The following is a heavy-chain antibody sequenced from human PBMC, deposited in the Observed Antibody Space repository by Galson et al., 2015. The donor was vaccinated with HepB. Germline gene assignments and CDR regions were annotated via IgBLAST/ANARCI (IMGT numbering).Heavy chain of an antibody. Sequence: SLRLSCAVSGFSVSSNYMTWVRQAPGKGLECVAHIYSGGSANYADSVEGRFPVSRDNSTNKLYLQMNSLRAADEAVYYCARGLVRCGNYGDYWGQGTLVTVSP. CDR2: IYSGGSA. V-gene: IGHV3-53*01. D-gene: IGHD3-3*01. J-gene: IGHJ4*02. CDR1: GFSVSSNY. CDR3: ARGLVRCGNYGDY.